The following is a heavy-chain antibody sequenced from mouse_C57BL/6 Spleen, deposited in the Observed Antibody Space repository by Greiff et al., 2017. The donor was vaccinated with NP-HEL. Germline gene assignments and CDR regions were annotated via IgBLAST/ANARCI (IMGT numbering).Heavy chain of an antibody. V-gene: IGHV3-5*01. Sequence: EVKLEESGPGLVKPSQTVFLTCTVTGISITTGNYRWSWIRQFPGNKLEWIGYIYYSGPITYNPSLTRRTTITRDTPKNQFFLEMNSLTAEDTATYYCARDSSGYVGFDYWGQGTTLTVSS. CDR1: GISITTGNYR. D-gene: IGHD3-2*02. J-gene: IGHJ2*01. CDR2: IYYSGPI. CDR3: ARDSSGYVGFDY.